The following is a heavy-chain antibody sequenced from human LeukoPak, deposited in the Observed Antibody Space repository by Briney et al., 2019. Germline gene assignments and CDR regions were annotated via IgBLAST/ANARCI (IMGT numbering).Heavy chain of an antibody. J-gene: IGHJ4*02. CDR1: GFAFSRFA. V-gene: IGHV3-23*01. Sequence: GGSLRPSCSASGFAFSRFAMTWVRHLPGKGLDWVSTISGNGHQTYYGDSVKGRFSVFRDNSKNILYLQMDSLRADDSALYYCAKDANYYDSSGFFIPFDYWGQGTLLTVSS. CDR2: ISGNGHQT. CDR3: AKDANYYDSSGFFIPFDY. D-gene: IGHD3-22*01.